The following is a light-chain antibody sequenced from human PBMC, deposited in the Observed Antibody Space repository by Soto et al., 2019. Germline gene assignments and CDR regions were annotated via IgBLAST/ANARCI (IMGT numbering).Light chain of an antibody. Sequence: DVVMTQSPLSLPVTLGQPASISCRSSQSLLYSDGNTYLNWYQQKPGQPPRLLIYDASNRATGIPARFSGSGSGTDFTLTINSLEPEDFAVYYCQQRSKWLTFGQGTRLEIK. CDR3: QQRSKWLT. CDR1: QSLLYSDGNTY. CDR2: DAS. V-gene: IGKV2-30*01. J-gene: IGKJ5*01.